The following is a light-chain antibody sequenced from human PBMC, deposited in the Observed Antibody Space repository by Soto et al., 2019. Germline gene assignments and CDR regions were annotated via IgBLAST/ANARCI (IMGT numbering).Light chain of an antibody. J-gene: IGLJ1*01. CDR3: SSYTSSNNFVL. CDR2: EVS. CDR1: SSDIGAYNY. Sequence: QSVLTQPASVSGSPGQSITISCTGTSSDIGAYNYVSWYQQHPGKAPKLMIYEVSNRPSGVSNRFSGSKSANTASLTISGLQAEDEADYYCSSYTSSNNFVLFAAGTKVTVL. V-gene: IGLV2-14*01.